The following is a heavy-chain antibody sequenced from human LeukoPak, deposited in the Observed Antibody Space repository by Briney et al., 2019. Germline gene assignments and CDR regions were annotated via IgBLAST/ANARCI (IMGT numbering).Heavy chain of an antibody. CDR3: ARTYDFWSGSPEGPFDY. CDR2: ISGSGGST. CDR1: GFTFSSYA. D-gene: IGHD3-3*01. J-gene: IGHJ4*02. V-gene: IGHV3-23*01. Sequence: GGSLRLSCAASGFTFSSYAMSWVRQAPGKGLEWVSAISGSGGSTYYADSVKGRFTISRDNAKNSLYLQMNSLRAEDTAVYYCARTYDFWSGSPEGPFDYWGQGTLVTVSS.